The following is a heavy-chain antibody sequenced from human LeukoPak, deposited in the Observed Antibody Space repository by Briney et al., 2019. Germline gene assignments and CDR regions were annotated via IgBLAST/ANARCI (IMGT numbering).Heavy chain of an antibody. D-gene: IGHD6-6*01. Sequence: GGSLRLSCAASGFTFSSHWMHWVRQVPGKGLVWVSRLNSDGSDTQYADSVKGRFTISRDNAKNTLYLQMSSLRAEDTAVYYCARDSTSYSFGYWGQGTLVTVSS. CDR3: ARDSTSYSFGY. J-gene: IGHJ4*02. CDR1: GFTFSSHW. V-gene: IGHV3-74*03. CDR2: LNSDGSDT.